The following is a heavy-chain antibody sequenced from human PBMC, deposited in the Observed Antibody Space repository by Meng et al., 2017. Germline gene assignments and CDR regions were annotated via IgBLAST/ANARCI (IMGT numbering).Heavy chain of an antibody. Sequence: QGHVQQWGAGLLKTSDTLSLTCAVYGGSFSGYYWSWIRQPPGKGLEWIGEINHSGSTNYNPSLKSRVTISVDTSKNQFSLKLSSVTAADTAVYYCASSGYSYGYRFDYWGQGTLVTVSS. D-gene: IGHD5-18*01. CDR2: INHSGST. CDR1: GGSFSGYY. CDR3: ASSGYSYGYRFDY. V-gene: IGHV4-34*01. J-gene: IGHJ4*02.